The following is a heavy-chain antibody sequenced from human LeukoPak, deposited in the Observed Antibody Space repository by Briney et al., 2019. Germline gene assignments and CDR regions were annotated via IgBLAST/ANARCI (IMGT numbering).Heavy chain of an antibody. Sequence: GGSLRLSCAASGFTFSSYAMSWVRQAPGKGLEWVSSISSSSSYIYYADSVKGRFTISRDNAKNSLYLQMNSLRAEDTAVYYCARDTVVVVAAARDDAFDIWGQETMVTVSS. CDR2: ISSSSSYI. V-gene: IGHV3-21*01. D-gene: IGHD2-15*01. CDR1: GFTFSSYA. CDR3: ARDTVVVVAAARDDAFDI. J-gene: IGHJ3*02.